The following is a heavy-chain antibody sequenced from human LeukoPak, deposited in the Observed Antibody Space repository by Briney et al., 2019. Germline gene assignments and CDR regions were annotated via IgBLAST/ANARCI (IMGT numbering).Heavy chain of an antibody. CDR3: AKGRDRSSGLFDD. V-gene: IGHV4-34*01. D-gene: IGHD6-19*01. J-gene: IGHJ4*02. CDR1: GGSFSGNS. Sequence: SETLSLTCAVYGGSFSGNSWSWIRQPPGKGLEWIGEINHSGSTNYNPSLKSRVTISVDTSKNQFSLKVSSVTAADTAVYYCAKGRDRSSGLFDDWGQGTLVTVSS. CDR2: INHSGST.